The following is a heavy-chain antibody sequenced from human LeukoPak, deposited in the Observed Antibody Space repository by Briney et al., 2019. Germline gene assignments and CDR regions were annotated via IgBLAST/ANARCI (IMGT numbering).Heavy chain of an antibody. CDR2: ITGSGDNK. J-gene: IGHJ4*01. Sequence: PGGSLRLSCAASGITFSSYAMNWVRQAPGKGLEWVSTITGSGDNKYYADSVKGRFTISGDNSKNTLFLQMTSLRPEDTAVYYCARVRTGIATNFDYWGHGTLVTVSS. CDR3: ARVRTGIATNFDY. CDR1: GITFSSYA. V-gene: IGHV3-23*01. D-gene: IGHD1-1*01.